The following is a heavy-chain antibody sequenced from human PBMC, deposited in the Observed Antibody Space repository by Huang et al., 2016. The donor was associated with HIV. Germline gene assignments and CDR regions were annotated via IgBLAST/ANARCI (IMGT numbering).Heavy chain of an antibody. CDR1: GFTFNVYS. CDR2: SRIGRGST. D-gene: IGHD3-9*01. V-gene: IGHV3-48*01. Sequence: EIHLVESGGGLVQPGGSLRLSCVVSGFTFNVYSMEWVRQAPGKGLEWLSHSRIGRGSTHYANSVKGLFTISRDIAKNSLYLQVNRLRPEDTAVYYCARGKFDILTGWDDTYYFDHWGQGTLVTVST. J-gene: IGHJ4*02. CDR3: ARGKFDILTGWDDTYYFDH.